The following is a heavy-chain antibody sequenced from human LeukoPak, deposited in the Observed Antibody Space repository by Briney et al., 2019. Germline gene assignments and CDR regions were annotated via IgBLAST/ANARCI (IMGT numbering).Heavy chain of an antibody. V-gene: IGHV4-34*01. CDR1: GGSFTGYH. D-gene: IGHD5/OR15-5a*01. CDR3: ARDPTSEISVPYYFDD. CDR2: VNHRGMT. Sequence: SETLSLTSGVYGGSFTGYHWNWIRQAPGKGLQWIGEVNHRGMTNYNPSLKSRVIISADTSKNQFSLKLESVTAADTAMYYCARDPTSEISVPYYFDDWGQGTLVTVSS. J-gene: IGHJ4*02.